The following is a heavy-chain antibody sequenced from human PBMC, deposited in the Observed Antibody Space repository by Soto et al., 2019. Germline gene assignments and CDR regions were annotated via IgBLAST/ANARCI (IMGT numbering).Heavy chain of an antibody. CDR3: ARAAGHYYFGLDI. Sequence: SETLSLTCAVFGGSFSGYYWSWIRQPPGKGLEWIGEINHSGSANYNPSLKGRVTFSLDTSKKRFSLKLTSVTAADTAVYYCARAAGHYYFGLDIWGQGTTVTVSS. CDR1: GGSFSGYY. D-gene: IGHD6-13*01. V-gene: IGHV4-34*01. CDR2: INHSGSA. J-gene: IGHJ6*02.